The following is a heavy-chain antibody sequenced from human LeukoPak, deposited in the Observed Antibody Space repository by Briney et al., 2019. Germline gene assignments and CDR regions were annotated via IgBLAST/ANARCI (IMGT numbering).Heavy chain of an antibody. Sequence: SETLSLTCTVSGYSISSGYYWGWIRQPPGKGLEWIGSIYHSGSTYYNPSLKSRVTISVDTSKNQFSLKLSSVTAADTAVYYCARVGYYDSSGYYNDFDYWGQGTLVTVSS. J-gene: IGHJ4*02. D-gene: IGHD3-22*01. V-gene: IGHV4-38-2*02. CDR2: IYHSGST. CDR1: GYSISSGYY. CDR3: ARVGYYDSSGYYNDFDY.